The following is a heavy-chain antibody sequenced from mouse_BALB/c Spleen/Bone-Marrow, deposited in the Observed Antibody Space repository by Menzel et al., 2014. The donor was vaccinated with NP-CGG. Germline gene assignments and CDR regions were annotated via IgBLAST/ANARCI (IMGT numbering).Heavy chain of an antibody. Sequence: VQLQQSGPELVKPGASMKISCKASGYSFTAYTMNWVKQSHGKNLEWIGLINPYNGDTNYNQKFKGKATLTVDKSSSTAYMELLSLTSEDSAVYYCSRDYRYDGGAWFAYWGKGTLVTVSA. D-gene: IGHD2-14*01. CDR2: INPYNGDT. J-gene: IGHJ3*01. CDR1: GYSFTAYT. V-gene: IGHV1-37*01. CDR3: SRDYRYDGGAWFAY.